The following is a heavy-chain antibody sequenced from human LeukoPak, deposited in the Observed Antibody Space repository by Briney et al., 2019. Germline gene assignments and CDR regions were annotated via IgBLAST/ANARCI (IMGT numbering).Heavy chain of an antibody. D-gene: IGHD3-10*01. CDR1: GYTFTGYY. V-gene: IGHV1-2*02. J-gene: IGHJ3*02. CDR3: ARDRGQSYYGSGSYYTQVAFDI. CDR2: INPNSGGT. Sequence: GASVKLSCKASGYTFTGYYMHWVRQAPGQGLEWVGWINPNSGGTNYAQKFQGRVTMTRDTSISTAYMELSRLRSDDTAVYYCARDRGQSYYGSGSYYTQVAFDIWGQGTMVTVSS.